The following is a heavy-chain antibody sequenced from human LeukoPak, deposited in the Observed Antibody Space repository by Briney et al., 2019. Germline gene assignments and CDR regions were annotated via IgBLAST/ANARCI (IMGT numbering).Heavy chain of an antibody. D-gene: IGHD3-3*01. CDR3: ARGRYDFWSGYYTRGIRPTRVTTLYYFDY. CDR2: INHSGST. V-gene: IGHV4-34*01. Sequence: PSETLSLTCAVYGGSFSGYYWSWIRQPPGKGLEWIGEINHSGSTNYNPSLKSRVTISVDTSKNQFSLKLSSVTAADTAVYYCARGRYDFWSGYYTRGIRPTRVTTLYYFDYWGQGTLVTVSS. J-gene: IGHJ4*02. CDR1: GGSFSGYY.